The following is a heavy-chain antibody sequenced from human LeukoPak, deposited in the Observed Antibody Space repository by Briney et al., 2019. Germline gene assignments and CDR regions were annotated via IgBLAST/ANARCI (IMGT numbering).Heavy chain of an antibody. D-gene: IGHD3-10*01. V-gene: IGHV4-34*01. J-gene: IGHJ5*02. CDR2: INHSGST. Sequence: SETLSLTCAVYGGSFGGYYWSWIRQPPGKGLEWIGEINHSGSTNYNPSLKSRVTISVDTSKNQFSLKLSSVTAADTAVYYCARAKGASWFRNWFDPWGQGTLVTVSS. CDR1: GGSFGGYY. CDR3: ARAKGASWFRNWFDP.